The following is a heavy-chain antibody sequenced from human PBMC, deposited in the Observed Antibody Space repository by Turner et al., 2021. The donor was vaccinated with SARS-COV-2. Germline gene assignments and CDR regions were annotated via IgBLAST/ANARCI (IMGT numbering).Heavy chain of an antibody. CDR1: GVTVSRTY. V-gene: IGHV3-53*01. J-gene: IGHJ6*02. CDR3: ARGGHYYYGLDV. D-gene: IGHD3-10*01. Sequence: EIRLVVSGGGFIQPGVSLILPRAASGVTVSRTYMSWVRQAPGKGREWVSVSYSGGSTFYSDSVKGRFTISRDNSKNTLYLQMNSLRAEDTAVYYCARGGHYYYGLDVWGQGTTVTVSS. CDR2: SYSGGST.